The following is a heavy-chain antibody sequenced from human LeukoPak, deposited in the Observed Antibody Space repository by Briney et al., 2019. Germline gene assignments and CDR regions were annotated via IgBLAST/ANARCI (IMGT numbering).Heavy chain of an antibody. D-gene: IGHD6-19*01. V-gene: IGHV3-23*01. CDR3: AKDTTEGAVAVTFDY. CDR2: ISGSGGNT. Sequence: GGSLRLSRAASGFTFSSYAMSWVRQAPGKGLEWVSAISGSGGNTYYADSVKGRFTVSRDNSKNTLYPQMNSLRAEDTAVYYCAKDTTEGAVAVTFDYWGQGTLVTVSS. CDR1: GFTFSSYA. J-gene: IGHJ4*02.